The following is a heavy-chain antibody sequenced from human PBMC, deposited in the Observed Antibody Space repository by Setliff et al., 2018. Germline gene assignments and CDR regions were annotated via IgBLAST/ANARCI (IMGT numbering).Heavy chain of an antibody. V-gene: IGHV3-7*01. CDR2: IKQDGSEK. J-gene: IGHJ4*02. D-gene: IGHD3-16*01. Sequence: GGSLRLSCAGSGFSFSIFWMSWVRQAPGKGLEWVATIKQDGSEKFYVDSVKGRFTISRDNAKNSLYLQMDSLRVEDTAMYFCARDRGGGLYDYWGRGTLVSVSS. CDR1: GFSFSIFW. CDR3: ARDRGGGLYDY.